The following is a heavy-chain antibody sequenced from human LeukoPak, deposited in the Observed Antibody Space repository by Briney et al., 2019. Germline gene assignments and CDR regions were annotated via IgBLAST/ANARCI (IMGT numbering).Heavy chain of an antibody. J-gene: IGHJ4*02. CDR1: GGSISNYY. CDR2: IYYSGNT. V-gene: IGHV4-59*01. D-gene: IGHD6-19*01. CDR3: VRENYSSGWYGIIDY. Sequence: SETLSLTCTVSGGSISNYYWSWIRQPPGKGLEWNGYIYYSGNTNYNPSLKSRVTISVDTSKNQFSLKLSSVTAADTAVYYCVRENYSSGWYGIIDYWGQGTLVTVSS.